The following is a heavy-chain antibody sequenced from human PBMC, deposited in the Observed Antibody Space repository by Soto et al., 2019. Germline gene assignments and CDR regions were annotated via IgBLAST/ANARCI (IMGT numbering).Heavy chain of an antibody. V-gene: IGHV4-34*01. CDR1: GGSFSGYY. CDR2: INHSGST. D-gene: IGHD6-13*01. Sequence: ETLSLTCAVYGGSFSGYYWSWIRQPPGKGLEWIGEINHSGSTNYNPSLKSRVTISVDTSKNQFSLKLSSVTAADTAVYYCARASGYSSTHFFDYWGQGTLVTVSS. CDR3: ARASGYSSTHFFDY. J-gene: IGHJ4*02.